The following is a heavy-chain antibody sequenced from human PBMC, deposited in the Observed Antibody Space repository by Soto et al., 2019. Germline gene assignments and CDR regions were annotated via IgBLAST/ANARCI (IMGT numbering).Heavy chain of an antibody. V-gene: IGHV4-59*12. J-gene: IGHJ5*02. CDR1: GGSIGTYY. Sequence: SETLSLTCTVSGGSIGTYYWSWIRQPPGKGLEWIGYIYYRGNTDYNPSLKSRVTISLDRSKNQLSLKLTSVTAADTAVYYCARTMLLGWFDPWGQGTLVTVSS. CDR3: ARTMLLGWFDP. D-gene: IGHD2-15*01. CDR2: IYYRGNT.